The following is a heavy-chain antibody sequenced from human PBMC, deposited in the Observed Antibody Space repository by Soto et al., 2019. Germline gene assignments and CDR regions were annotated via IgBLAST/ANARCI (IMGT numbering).Heavy chain of an antibody. CDR2: IYYSGST. J-gene: IGHJ4*02. CDR1: GGSISSSSYY. D-gene: IGHD6-19*01. CDR3: ARLVAVAGPATAQYYFDY. Sequence: SETLSLTCTVSGGSISSSSYYWGWIRQPPGKGLEWIGSIYYSGSTYYNPSLKSRVTISVDTSKNQFSLKLSSVTAADTAVYYCARLVAVAGPATAQYYFDYWGQGTLVTVSS. V-gene: IGHV4-39*01.